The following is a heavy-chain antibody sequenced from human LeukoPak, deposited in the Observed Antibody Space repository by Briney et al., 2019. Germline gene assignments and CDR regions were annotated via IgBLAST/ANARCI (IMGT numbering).Heavy chain of an antibody. Sequence: ASVKVSCKASGYTFTSYGISWVRQAPGQGLEWMGWINTNTGNPTYAQGFTGRFVFSLDTSVSTAYLQISSLKAEDTAVYHCAIEGYSYGFDYWGQGTLVTVSS. D-gene: IGHD5-18*01. CDR1: GYTFTSYG. CDR2: INTNTGNP. V-gene: IGHV7-4-1*02. J-gene: IGHJ4*02. CDR3: AIEGYSYGFDY.